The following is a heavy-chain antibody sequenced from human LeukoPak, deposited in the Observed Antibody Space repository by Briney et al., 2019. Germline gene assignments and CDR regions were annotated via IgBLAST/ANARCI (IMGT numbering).Heavy chain of an antibody. J-gene: IGHJ4*02. V-gene: IGHV4-39*01. CDR3: ARAKPFPFDY. Sequence: PSETLSLACIVSGGSISSSSYYEGWIRQPPGKGLEWVGSIYYSGSTYYNPSLKSRVTISVDTSKNQFSLKLSSVTAADTAVYYCARAKPFPFDYWGQGTLVTVSS. CDR2: IYYSGST. CDR1: GGSISSSSYY.